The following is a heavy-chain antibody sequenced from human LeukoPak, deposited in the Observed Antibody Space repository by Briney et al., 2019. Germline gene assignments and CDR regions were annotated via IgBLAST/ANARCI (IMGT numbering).Heavy chain of an antibody. V-gene: IGHV3-21*01. CDR2: ISSSSSYI. J-gene: IGHJ4*02. CDR3: ARDRRGYYDSSGYATY. D-gene: IGHD3-22*01. Sequence: GGSLRLSCAASGFTFSSYSMNWVRQAPGKGLEWVSSISSSSSYIYYADSVKGRFTISRDNAKNSLYLQMNSLRAEDTAVYYYARDRRGYYDSSGYATYWGQGTLVTVSS. CDR1: GFTFSSYS.